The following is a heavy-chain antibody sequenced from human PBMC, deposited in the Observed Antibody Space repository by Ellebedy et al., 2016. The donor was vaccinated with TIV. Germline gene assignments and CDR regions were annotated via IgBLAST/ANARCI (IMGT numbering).Heavy chain of an antibody. CDR2: IKQDGSEK. J-gene: IGHJ6*02. CDR1: GFTSSLYW. D-gene: IGHD2-21*01. V-gene: IGHV3-7*01. Sequence: GGSLRLSXAASGFTSSLYWMTWVRQAPGKGLEWVANIKQDGSEKYYVDSVKGRFTISRDNAKNSLYLQMRRLRVEDTAVYYCARAAHFYSYGMDVWGQGTTVTVSS. CDR3: ARAAHFYSYGMDV.